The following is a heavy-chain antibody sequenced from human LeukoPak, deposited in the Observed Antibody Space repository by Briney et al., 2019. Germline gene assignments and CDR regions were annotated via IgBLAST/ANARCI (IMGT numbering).Heavy chain of an antibody. J-gene: IGHJ4*02. D-gene: IGHD1-26*01. CDR1: GGSISSYY. Sequence: PSETLSLTCTVSGGSISSYYWSWIRQPPGKGLEWIGYIYYSGSTNYNPSLKSRVTISVDTSKNQFSLKLSSVTAADTAVYYCAREVGSYTFDYWGQGTLVTVSS. CDR3: AREVGSYTFDY. CDR2: IYYSGST. V-gene: IGHV4-59*01.